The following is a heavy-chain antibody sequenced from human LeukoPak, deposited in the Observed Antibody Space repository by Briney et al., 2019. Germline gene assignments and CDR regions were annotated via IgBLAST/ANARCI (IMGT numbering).Heavy chain of an antibody. CDR2: IYYSGST. V-gene: IGHV4-59*06. CDR1: GDSISSYY. CDR3: ARALYSSFDY. J-gene: IGHJ4*02. Sequence: NTSETLSLTCTVSGDSISSYYWSWIRQPPGKGLEWIGYIYYSGSTYYNPSLKSRVTISVDTSKNQFSLKLSSVTAADTAVYYCARALYSSFDYWGQGTLVTVSS. D-gene: IGHD6-13*01.